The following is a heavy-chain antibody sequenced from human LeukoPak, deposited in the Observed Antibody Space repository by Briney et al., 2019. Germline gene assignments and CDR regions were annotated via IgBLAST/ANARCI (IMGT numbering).Heavy chain of an antibody. Sequence: ASVKVSCKVSGYTLTELSMHWVRQAPGKGLEWMGGFDPEDGETIYAQKFQGRVTMTGDTSTDTAYMELSSLRPEDTAVYYCATSPYGGYAVLDYWGQGTLVTVSS. J-gene: IGHJ4*02. CDR3: ATSPYGGYAVLDY. D-gene: IGHD5-12*01. V-gene: IGHV1-24*01. CDR1: GYTLTELS. CDR2: FDPEDGET.